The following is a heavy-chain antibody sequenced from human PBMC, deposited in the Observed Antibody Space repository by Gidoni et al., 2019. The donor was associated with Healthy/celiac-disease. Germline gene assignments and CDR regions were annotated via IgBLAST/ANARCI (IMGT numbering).Heavy chain of an antibody. CDR3: ARVGPYYYDSSGSLGVNYYYGMDV. J-gene: IGHJ6*02. D-gene: IGHD3-22*01. Sequence: QVQLVQSGAEVKKPGASVKVSCKASGYTFTGYYMHWVRQAPGQGLEWMGWINPNSGGTNYAQKFQGRVTMTRDTSISTAYMELSRLRSDDTAVYYCARVGPYYYDSSGSLGVNYYYGMDVWGQGTTVTVSS. V-gene: IGHV1-2*02. CDR1: GYTFTGYY. CDR2: INPNSGGT.